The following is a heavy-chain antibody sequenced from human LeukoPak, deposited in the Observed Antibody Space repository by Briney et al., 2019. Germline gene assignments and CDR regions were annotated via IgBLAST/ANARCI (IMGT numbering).Heavy chain of an antibody. D-gene: IGHD3-9*01. CDR3: ARGSNILTGPYYFDY. V-gene: IGHV4-34*01. J-gene: IGHJ4*02. CDR2: INHGGST. CDR1: GGSFSGYY. Sequence: SETLSLTCAVYGGSFSGYYWSWIRQPPGKGLEWIGEINHGGSTNYNPSLKSRVTISVDTSKNQFSLKLSSVTAADTAVYYCARGSNILTGPYYFDYWGQGTLVTVSS.